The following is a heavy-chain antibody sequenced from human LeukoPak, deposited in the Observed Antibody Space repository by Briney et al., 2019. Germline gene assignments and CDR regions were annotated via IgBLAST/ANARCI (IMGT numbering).Heavy chain of an antibody. V-gene: IGHV1-46*01. CDR3: ARDYYDSSGYLLETG. CDR1: GYTFTGYY. CDR2: INPSGGST. J-gene: IGHJ4*02. Sequence: ASVKVSCKASGYTFTGYYMHWVRQAPGQGLEWMGIINPSGGSTSYAQKFQGRVTMTRDTSTSTVYMELSSLRSEDTAVYYCARDYYDSSGYLLETGWGQGTLVTVSS. D-gene: IGHD3-22*01.